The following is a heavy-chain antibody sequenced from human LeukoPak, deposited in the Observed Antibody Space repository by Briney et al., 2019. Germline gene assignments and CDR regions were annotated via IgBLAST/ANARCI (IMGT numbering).Heavy chain of an antibody. J-gene: IGHJ6*03. CDR2: ISSNGGST. D-gene: IGHD6-13*01. CDR1: GFTFSNYA. V-gene: IGHV3-64*01. Sequence: GGSLRLSCAASGFTFSNYAMHWVRQAPGRGLEYVSAISSNGGSTYYANSVKARFTISRDNSKNTLYLQMGSLRAEDMAVYYCARGSYSSSWRDMDVWGKGTTVTISS. CDR3: ARGSYSSSWRDMDV.